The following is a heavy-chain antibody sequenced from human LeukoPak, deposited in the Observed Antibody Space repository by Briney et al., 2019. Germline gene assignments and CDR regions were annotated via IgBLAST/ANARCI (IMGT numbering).Heavy chain of an antibody. D-gene: IGHD1-20*01. V-gene: IGHV4-59*01. CDR3: ARDQGPGRITGTSSYWYFDL. Sequence: TSETLSLTCTVSGGSISSYYWSWIRQPPGKGLEWIGYIYYSGSTNYNPSLKSRVTISVDTSKNQFSLKLSSVTAADTAVYYCARDQGPGRITGTSSYWYFDLWGRGTLVTVSS. J-gene: IGHJ2*01. CDR1: GGSISSYY. CDR2: IYYSGST.